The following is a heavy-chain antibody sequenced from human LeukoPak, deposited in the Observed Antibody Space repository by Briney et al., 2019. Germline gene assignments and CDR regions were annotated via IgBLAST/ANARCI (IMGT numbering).Heavy chain of an antibody. CDR3: ARVRVVWDLDDAFDI. D-gene: IGHD1-26*01. CDR1: GFTFDDYG. J-gene: IGHJ3*02. CDR2: INWNGGTT. Sequence: GGSLRLSCAASGFTFDDYGMNWVRQAPGKGLEWVSGINWNGGTTVYADSVKGRFTISRDNAKNSLYLQMHSLRAEDTALYYCARVRVVWDLDDAFDIWGRGTMVTVSS. V-gene: IGHV3-20*04.